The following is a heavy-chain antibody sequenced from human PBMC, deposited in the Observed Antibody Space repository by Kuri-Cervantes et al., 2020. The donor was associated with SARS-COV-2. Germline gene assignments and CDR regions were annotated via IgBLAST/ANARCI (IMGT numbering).Heavy chain of an antibody. CDR1: GFTFSSYG. CDR3: TTDSKGADYYGSGSPPYFDY. CDR2: ISSSSSYI. D-gene: IGHD3-10*01. V-gene: IGHV3-21*03. Sequence: GESLKISCAASGFTFSSYGMHWVRQAPGKGLEWVSSISSSSSYIYYADSVKGRFTISRDNAKNSLYLQMNSLKTEDTAVYYCTTDSKGADYYGSGSPPYFDYWGQGTLVTVSS. J-gene: IGHJ4*02.